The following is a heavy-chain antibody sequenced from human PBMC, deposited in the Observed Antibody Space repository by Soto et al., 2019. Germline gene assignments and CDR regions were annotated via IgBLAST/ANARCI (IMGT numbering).Heavy chain of an antibody. Sequence: SETLSLTCTVSGGSISSYYWSWIRQPPGKGLEWIGYIYYSGSTYYNPSLKSRVTISVDTSKNQFSLKLSSVTAADTAVYYCARASRVLVRQFNYYYYGMDVWGQGTTVTVSS. CDR2: IYYSGST. V-gene: IGHV4-30-4*08. CDR1: GGSISSYY. CDR3: ARASRVLVRQFNYYYYGMDV. J-gene: IGHJ6*02. D-gene: IGHD3-3*01.